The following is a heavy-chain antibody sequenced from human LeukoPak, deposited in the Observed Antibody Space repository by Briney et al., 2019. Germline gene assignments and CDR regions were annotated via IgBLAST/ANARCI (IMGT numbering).Heavy chain of an antibody. CDR2: ISAYNGNT. Sequence: GASVKVSCKASGYTFTSYGISWVRQAPGQGLEWMGWISAYNGNTNYAQKLQGRVTMTTDTSTSTAYMELRSLRSDDTAVYYCARVRVAETKRASLQHWGQGTLVTVSS. V-gene: IGHV1-18*01. CDR1: GYTFTSYG. J-gene: IGHJ1*01. CDR3: ARVRVAETKRASLQH.